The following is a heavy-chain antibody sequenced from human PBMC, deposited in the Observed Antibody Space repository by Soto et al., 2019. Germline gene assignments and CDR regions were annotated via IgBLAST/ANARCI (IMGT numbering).Heavy chain of an antibody. CDR1: GYTFTGYY. V-gene: IGHV1-2*04. J-gene: IGHJ4*02. CDR2: INPNSGGT. D-gene: IGHD6-13*01. Sequence: ASVKVSCKASGYTFTGYYMHWVRQAPGQGLEWMGWINPNSGGTNYAQKFQGWVTMTRDTSISTAYMELSRLRSDGTAVYYCARDLKYSSSWYSLSFDYWGQGTLVTVSS. CDR3: ARDLKYSSSWYSLSFDY.